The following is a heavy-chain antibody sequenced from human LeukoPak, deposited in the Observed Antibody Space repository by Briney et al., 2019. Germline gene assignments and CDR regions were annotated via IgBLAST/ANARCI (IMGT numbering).Heavy chain of an antibody. V-gene: IGHV3-64*01. Sequence: GGSLRLSCAASGFTFSTYAMHWVRQAPGKGLEYVSAISSNGGSTYYANSVKGRFTISRDNSENTLYLQMGSLRAEDMAVYYCARAVDFWSGYDYWGQGTLVTVSS. D-gene: IGHD3-3*01. CDR3: ARAVDFWSGYDY. CDR2: ISSNGGST. J-gene: IGHJ4*02. CDR1: GFTFSTYA.